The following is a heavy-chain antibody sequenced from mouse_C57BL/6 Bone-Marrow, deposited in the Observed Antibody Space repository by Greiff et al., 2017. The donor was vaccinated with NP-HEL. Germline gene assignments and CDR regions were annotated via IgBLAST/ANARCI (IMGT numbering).Heavy chain of an antibody. Sequence: EVQGVESGGGLVQPGGSLKLSCAASGFTFSDYYMYWVRQTPEKRLEWVAYISNGGGSTYYPDTVKGRFTISRDNAKNTLYLQMSRLKSEDTAMYYCARPLLYDGYIYYYAMDYWGQGTSVTVSS. J-gene: IGHJ4*01. D-gene: IGHD2-3*01. CDR1: GFTFSDYY. CDR2: ISNGGGST. V-gene: IGHV5-12*01. CDR3: ARPLLYDGYIYYYAMDY.